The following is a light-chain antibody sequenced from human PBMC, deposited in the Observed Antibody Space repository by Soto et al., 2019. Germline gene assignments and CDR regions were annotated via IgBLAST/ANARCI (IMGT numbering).Light chain of an antibody. CDR3: QQHLSYPLT. CDR2: AAS. V-gene: IGKV1-9*01. Sequence: DIQLTQSPSFLSASVGDRVTITCRASQDIRSYLAWYQQKPGKTLKLLIYAASTLQSGVPSRFSGSGSGTDFTLTISSLQPEDFATYYCQQHLSYPLTFGGGTKVEIK. J-gene: IGKJ4*01. CDR1: QDIRSY.